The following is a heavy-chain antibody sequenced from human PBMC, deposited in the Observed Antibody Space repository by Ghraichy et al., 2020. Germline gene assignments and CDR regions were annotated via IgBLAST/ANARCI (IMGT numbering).Heavy chain of an antibody. J-gene: IGHJ3*02. CDR1: GGTFSDYY. CDR2: INHSGST. D-gene: IGHD3-10*01. Sequence: ETLSLTCAVYGGTFSDYYWSWIRQPPGKGLEWIGEINHSGSTRYNPSLRSRATISVDTSKNQFSLKMRSVTAADTAVYYCATKGSFYYGSGSYPIWGQGTMVTVSS. CDR3: ATKGSFYYGSGSYPI. V-gene: IGHV4-34*08.